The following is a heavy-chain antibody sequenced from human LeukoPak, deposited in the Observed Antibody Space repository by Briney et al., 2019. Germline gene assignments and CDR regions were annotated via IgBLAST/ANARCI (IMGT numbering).Heavy chain of an antibody. CDR3: ATRVLCGGDCYSSHGMDV. D-gene: IGHD2-21*02. V-gene: IGHV3-23*01. CDR1: GFTFSSYA. Sequence: GGSLRLSCAASGFTFSSYAMSWVRQAPGKGLEWVSAISGSGGSTYYADSVKGRFTISRDNAKNSLYLQMNSLRPEDTAVYYCATRVLCGGDCYSSHGMDVWGPGTTVTVSS. J-gene: IGHJ6*02. CDR2: ISGSGGST.